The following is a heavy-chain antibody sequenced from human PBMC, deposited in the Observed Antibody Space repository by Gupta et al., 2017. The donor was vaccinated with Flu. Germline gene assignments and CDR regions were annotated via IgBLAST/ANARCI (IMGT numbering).Heavy chain of an antibody. V-gene: IGHV4-39*01. J-gene: IGHJ2*01. CDR1: GGSISSSSYY. CDR3: ARLPDIWYSSSSSENWYFDL. D-gene: IGHD6-13*01. CDR2: IYYSGST. Sequence: QLQLQESGPGLVKPSETLSLTCTVSGGSISSSSYYWGWIRQPPGKGLEWIGSIYYSGSTYYNPSLKSRVTISVDTSKNQFSLKLSSVTAADTAVYYCARLPDIWYSSSSSENWYFDLWGRGTLVTVSS.